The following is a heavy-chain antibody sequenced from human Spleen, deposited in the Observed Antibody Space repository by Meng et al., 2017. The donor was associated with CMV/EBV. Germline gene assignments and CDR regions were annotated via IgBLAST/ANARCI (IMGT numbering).Heavy chain of an antibody. V-gene: IGHV3-20*04. D-gene: IGHD3/OR15-3a*01. CDR3: ARDWSNFDY. CDR2: IKWNGGST. J-gene: IGHJ4*02. Sequence: LRVDCADAGFTFDDYGMSWVRQAPGKGVEWGSGIKWNGGSTGYADSVKGRITISRDNAKNSLYLQMNSLRAEDTALHYCARDWSNFDYWGQGTLVTVSS. CDR1: GFTFDDYG.